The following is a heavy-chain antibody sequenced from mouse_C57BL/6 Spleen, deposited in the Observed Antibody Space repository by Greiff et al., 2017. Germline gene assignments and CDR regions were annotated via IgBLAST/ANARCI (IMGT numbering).Heavy chain of an antibody. CDR2: IYPGNSDT. Sequence: VQLQQSGTVLARPGASVKMSCKTSGYTFTSYWMHWVKQRPGQGLEWIGAIYPGNSDTSYNQKFKGKAKLTAVTSASTAYMELSSLTSEDSAVYYCARYDYDPYYYAMDYWGQGTSVTVSS. CDR3: ARYDYDPYYYAMDY. J-gene: IGHJ4*01. D-gene: IGHD2-4*01. CDR1: GYTFTSYW. V-gene: IGHV1-5*01.